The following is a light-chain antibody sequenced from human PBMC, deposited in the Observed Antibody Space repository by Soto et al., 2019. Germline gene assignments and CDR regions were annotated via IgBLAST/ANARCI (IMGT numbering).Light chain of an antibody. V-gene: IGKV1-39*01. J-gene: IGKJ2*01. CDR2: GIS. CDR3: QQSFNTPYT. Sequence: DIQMTQSPSSLSASVGDRVTITCRASQTISNYLTWYHQKPGKPPKLLIYGISTLQSGVPSRFSGSGSGTDFTLTIISLQPEDFATSYCQQSFNTPYTFGQGTELEVK. CDR1: QTISNY.